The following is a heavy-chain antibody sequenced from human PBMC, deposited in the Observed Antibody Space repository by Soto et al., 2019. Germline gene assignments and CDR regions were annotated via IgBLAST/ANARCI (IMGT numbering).Heavy chain of an antibody. CDR1: GFTFSTFA. J-gene: IGHJ4*02. CDR2: ISYDGSNK. D-gene: IGHD3-9*01. V-gene: IGHV3-30-3*01. CDR3: ARVNGYFDLLSFFDY. Sequence: GGSLRLSCEGSGFTFSTFAMHWVRQAPGKGLEWVAVISYDGSNKYYADSVKGRFIISRDNSKNTLYLQMNSLRAEDTAVYYCARVNGYFDLLSFFDYWGLGTLVTVSS.